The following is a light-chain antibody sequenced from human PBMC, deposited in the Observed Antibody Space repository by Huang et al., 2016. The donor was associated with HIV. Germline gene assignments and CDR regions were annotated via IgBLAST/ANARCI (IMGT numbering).Light chain of an antibody. Sequence: EIVLTQSPGTLSLSPGERATLSCGASQTVSNNFLSWCQPKPSQAPRLLIYAASSRATGIPDRFSGSGSRRDFNLTISRLEPEDFAVYYCHQYGTSVGTFGPGTKVDVK. V-gene: IGKV3-20*01. CDR2: AAS. J-gene: IGKJ1*01. CDR3: HQYGTSVGT. CDR1: QTVSNNF.